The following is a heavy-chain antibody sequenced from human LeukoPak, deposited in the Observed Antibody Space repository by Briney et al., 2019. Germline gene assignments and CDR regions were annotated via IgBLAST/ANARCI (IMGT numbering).Heavy chain of an antibody. CDR2: ISGSGDNT. V-gene: IGHV3-23*01. Sequence: GGSLRLSCEVSGFTFSSYAMSWVRQAPGKGLEWVPAISGSGDNTYYADSVKGRFTISRDNSRNTLYLQMNSLRADDTAVYYCAKDLSHRDYFDSSGSYPGHFDYWGQGTLVTVSS. CDR1: GFTFSSYA. J-gene: IGHJ4*02. D-gene: IGHD3-22*01. CDR3: AKDLSHRDYFDSSGSYPGHFDY.